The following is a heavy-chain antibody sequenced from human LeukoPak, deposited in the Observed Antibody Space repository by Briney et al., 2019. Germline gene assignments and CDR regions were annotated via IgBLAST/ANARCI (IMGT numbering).Heavy chain of an antibody. CDR3: AKEGDYDILTGYPRGIDY. D-gene: IGHD3-9*01. J-gene: IGHJ4*02. CDR1: GYTFTSYD. V-gene: IGHV1-8*03. CDR2: MSPNSGNT. Sequence: ASVKVTCKASGYTFTSYDINWVRQATGQGLECMGWMSPNSGNTGYAQKFQGRVTITRNTSISTAYMELSSLRSEDTAVYYCAKEGDYDILTGYPRGIDYWGQGTLVTVSS.